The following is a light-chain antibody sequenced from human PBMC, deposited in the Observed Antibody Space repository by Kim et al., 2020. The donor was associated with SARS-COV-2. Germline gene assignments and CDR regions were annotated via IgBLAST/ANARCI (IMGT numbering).Light chain of an antibody. Sequence: EIVMTQSPATLSVSPGESATLSCRASQSVSSNLAWYQQKPGQAPRLLIYGASTRATGIPARFSGSGSGTEFTLTISSLQSEDFAVYSCQQYNNWPAFGKGTKLEI. CDR2: GAS. CDR3: QQYNNWPA. V-gene: IGKV3-15*01. J-gene: IGKJ2*01. CDR1: QSVSSN.